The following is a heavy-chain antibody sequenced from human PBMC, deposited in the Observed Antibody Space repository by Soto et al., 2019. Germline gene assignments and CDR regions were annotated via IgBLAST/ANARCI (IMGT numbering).Heavy chain of an antibody. CDR1: GGSISSYY. CDR2: IYYSGST. D-gene: IGHD3-3*01. CDR3: ARGHGGADFGVVIKNWFDP. J-gene: IGHJ5*02. Sequence: SETLSLTCTVSGGSISSYYWSWIRQPPGKGLEWIGYIYYSGSTNYNPSLKSRVSISVDTSKNQFTLKLSSVTAADTAVYDWARGHGGADFGVVIKNWFDPWGQGTLVTVSS. V-gene: IGHV4-59*01.